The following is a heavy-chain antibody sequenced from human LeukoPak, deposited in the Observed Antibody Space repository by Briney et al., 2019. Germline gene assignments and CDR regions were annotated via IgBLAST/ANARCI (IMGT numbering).Heavy chain of an antibody. Sequence: GGSLRLSCAASGFTFSSYATSWVRQAPGKGLEWVSGISDSGGDTYYVDSVKGRFTISRDNSRNTLFLHMNSLRADDMAVYYCTKLDHSGWYSGIDYWGQGTLVTVSS. D-gene: IGHD6-19*01. CDR1: GFTFSSYA. CDR3: TKLDHSGWYSGIDY. V-gene: IGHV3-23*01. J-gene: IGHJ4*02. CDR2: ISDSGGDT.